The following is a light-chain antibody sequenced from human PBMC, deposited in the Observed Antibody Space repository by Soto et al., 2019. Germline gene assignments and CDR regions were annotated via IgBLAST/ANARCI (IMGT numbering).Light chain of an antibody. Sequence: QSALTQPASVSGSPGQSITISCAGTSSDVGSYNFVSWYQQHPGKAPKLMIYEGNKRPSGVSNRFSGSKSGNTASLTISWLQAADEADYYCCSYAGSSTFVVFGGGTKLTVL. CDR1: SSDVGSYNF. CDR3: CSYAGSSTFVV. CDR2: EGN. J-gene: IGLJ2*01. V-gene: IGLV2-23*03.